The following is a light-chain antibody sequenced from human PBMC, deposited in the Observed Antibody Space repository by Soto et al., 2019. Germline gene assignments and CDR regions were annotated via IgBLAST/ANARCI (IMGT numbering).Light chain of an antibody. CDR3: HKRLGSSRT. Sequence: DIVMTQSPDSLAVSLGERATINCKSSQSVLHTCNNKNLLAWYQQKPGQPPKLLISWASTRGSGVPDRFSGSGSGTDFALTISSLQAEDVEVYYCHKRLGSSRTFGQGTKVEIQ. CDR2: WAS. V-gene: IGKV4-1*01. J-gene: IGKJ1*01. CDR1: QSVLHTCNNKNL.